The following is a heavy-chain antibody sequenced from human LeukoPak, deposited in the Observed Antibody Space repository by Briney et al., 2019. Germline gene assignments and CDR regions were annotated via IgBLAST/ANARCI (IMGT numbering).Heavy chain of an antibody. V-gene: IGHV4-59*01. CDR2: IYHSGST. J-gene: IGHJ4*02. CDR1: GGSINNYY. Sequence: PSETLSLTCTVSGGSINNYYWSWIRQPPGKGLEWIGYIYHSGSTNYNPSLKSRVTMSVDTSTNQFSLKLTSVTAADTAVYYCARGHSSWECYFDYWGQGTLVTVSS. D-gene: IGHD6-13*01. CDR3: ARGHSSWECYFDY.